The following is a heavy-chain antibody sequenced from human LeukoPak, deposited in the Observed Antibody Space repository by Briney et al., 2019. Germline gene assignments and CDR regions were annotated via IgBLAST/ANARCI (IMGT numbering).Heavy chain of an antibody. CDR3: ARAESTRDLYYYYYMDV. CDR1: GGSISSYY. J-gene: IGHJ6*03. D-gene: IGHD1-14*01. Sequence: PSETLSLTCTVSGGSISSYYWSWIRQPPGKGLEWIGYIYYSGSTNYNPSLKSRVTISVDTSKNQFSLKLSSVTAADTAVYYCARAESTRDLYYYYYMDVWGKGTTVTVSS. V-gene: IGHV4-59*01. CDR2: IYYSGST.